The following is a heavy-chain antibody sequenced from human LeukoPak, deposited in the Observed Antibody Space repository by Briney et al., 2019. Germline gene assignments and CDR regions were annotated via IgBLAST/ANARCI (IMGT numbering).Heavy chain of an antibody. J-gene: IGHJ5*02. CDR1: GGSISSYY. D-gene: IGHD5-18*01. Sequence: PSETLSLTCTVSGGSISSYYWSWIRQPPGKGLEWIGEINHSGSTSYNPSLKSRVTISVDTSKNQFSLKLSSVTAADTAVYYCARGQTWIQLWLALGNWFDPWGQGTLVTVSS. CDR3: ARGQTWIQLWLALGNWFDP. CDR2: INHSGST. V-gene: IGHV4-34*01.